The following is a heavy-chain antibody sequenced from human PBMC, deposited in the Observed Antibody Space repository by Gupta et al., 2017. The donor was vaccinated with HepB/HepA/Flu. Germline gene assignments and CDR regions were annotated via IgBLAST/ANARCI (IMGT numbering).Heavy chain of an antibody. D-gene: IGHD3-3*01. CDR1: GGSISSSSYY. J-gene: IGHJ6*03. V-gene: IGHV4-39*01. CDR2: IYYSGST. Sequence: QLQLQESGPGLVQPSETLSLTCTVSGGSISSSSYYWGWIRQPPGKGLEWIGSIYYSGSTYYNPSLKSRVTISVDTSKNQFSLKLSSVTAADTAVYYCATNKGDYDFWSGPYYYMDVWGKGTTVTVSS. CDR3: ATNKGDYDFWSGPYYYMDV.